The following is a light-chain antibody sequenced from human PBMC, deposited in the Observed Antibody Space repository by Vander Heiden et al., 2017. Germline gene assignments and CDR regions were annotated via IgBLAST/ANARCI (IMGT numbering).Light chain of an antibody. J-gene: IGKJ2*01. CDR3: QQYGSSPEYT. V-gene: IGKV3-20*01. Sequence: EIVLTQSPGTLSLAPGERATLSCRASQSFSSSFLAWYQQKPGQAPRLLIYGASSRATGIPVRFSGSGSGTDFSLTISRLEPEDFAVYYCQQYGSSPEYTFGQGTKLEIK. CDR1: QSFSSSF. CDR2: GAS.